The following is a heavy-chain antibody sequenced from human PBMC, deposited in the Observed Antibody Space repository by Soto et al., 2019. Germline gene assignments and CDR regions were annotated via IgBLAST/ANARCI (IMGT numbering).Heavy chain of an antibody. Sequence: ASVKVSCKASGYTFTSYCINWVRQAPGQGLEWMGWISSYNGNTNYAQKLQDRVTMTTDKSTNTAYMEVRSLRSDDTAVYYCARAPLYYYASSGGYYYYYGMDVWGQGTTVTVSS. D-gene: IGHD3-22*01. V-gene: IGHV1-18*04. CDR2: ISSYNGNT. CDR3: ARAPLYYYASSGGYYYYYGMDV. CDR1: GYTFTSYC. J-gene: IGHJ6*02.